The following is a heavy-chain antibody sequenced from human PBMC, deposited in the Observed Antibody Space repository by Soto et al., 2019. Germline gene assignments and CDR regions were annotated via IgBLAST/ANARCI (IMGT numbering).Heavy chain of an antibody. CDR3: ARGVLRFLEWSPGGGHYYGMDV. CDR1: GGSISSGGYY. V-gene: IGHV4-31*03. CDR2: IYYSGST. Sequence: QVQLQESGPGLVKPSQTLSLTCTVSGGSISSGGYYWSWIRQHPGKGLEWIGYIYYSGSTYYNPSLKSRVTISVDTSKNQFSLKLSSVTAADTAVYYCARGVLRFLEWSPGGGHYYGMDVWGQGTTVTVSS. D-gene: IGHD3-3*01. J-gene: IGHJ6*02.